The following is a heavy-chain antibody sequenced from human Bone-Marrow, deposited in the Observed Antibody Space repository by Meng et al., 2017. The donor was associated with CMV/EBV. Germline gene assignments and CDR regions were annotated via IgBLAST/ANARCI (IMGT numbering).Heavy chain of an antibody. CDR1: GFTFSSYE. CDR3: ARDKGAAASLYYYYYGMDV. J-gene: IGHJ6*02. V-gene: IGHV3-48*03. Sequence: GESLNISCAASGFTFSSYEMNWVRQAPGKGLEWVSYISSSGSTIYYADSVKGRFTISRDNAKNSLYLQMNSLRAEDTAVYYCARDKGAAASLYYYYYGMDVWGQGTTVTVSS. D-gene: IGHD2-2*01. CDR2: ISSSGSTI.